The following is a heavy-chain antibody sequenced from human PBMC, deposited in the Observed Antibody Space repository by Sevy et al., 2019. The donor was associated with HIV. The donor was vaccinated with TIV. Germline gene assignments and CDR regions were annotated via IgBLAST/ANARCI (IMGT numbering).Heavy chain of an antibody. CDR1: GYSFSSYA. CDR3: ARPSPRIAAAASAFCDN. Sequence: GGSLRLSCVVSGYSFSSYAISWVRQAPGKGLEWVSTINGRGGSTYYADSVKGRFTISRDNPKNTLFLQMINLRVNDTAIYYCARPSPRIAAAASAFCDNWGQGTLVTVSS. D-gene: IGHD6-13*01. V-gene: IGHV3-23*01. J-gene: IGHJ4*02. CDR2: INGRGGST.